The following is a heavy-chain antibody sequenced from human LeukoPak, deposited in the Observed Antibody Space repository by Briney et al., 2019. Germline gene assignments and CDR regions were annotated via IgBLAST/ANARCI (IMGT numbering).Heavy chain of an antibody. D-gene: IGHD5-18*01. Sequence: PGRSLRLSCAASGFTFSSYGMHWVRQAPGKGLEWVAVISYDGSNKYYADSVKGRFTISRDNSKNTLYLQMNSLRAEDTAVYYCAKDQGYSYGSFDYWGQGTLVTVSS. CDR2: ISYDGSNK. CDR3: AKDQGYSYGSFDY. V-gene: IGHV3-30*18. CDR1: GFTFSSYG. J-gene: IGHJ4*02.